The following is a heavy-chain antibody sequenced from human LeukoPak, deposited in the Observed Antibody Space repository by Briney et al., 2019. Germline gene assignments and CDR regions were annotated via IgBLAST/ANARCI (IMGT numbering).Heavy chain of an antibody. J-gene: IGHJ3*02. Sequence: ETLSLTCTVSGGSISSSSAYWGWIRQPPGKGLEWVSIIYSGGSTSYADSVKGRFTISRDNSKNTLYLQMNSLRAEDTAVYYCARGGAYSSGWPGTFDIWGQGTMVTVSS. V-gene: IGHV3-53*01. D-gene: IGHD6-19*01. CDR2: IYSGGST. CDR1: GGSISSSSAY. CDR3: ARGGAYSSGWPGTFDI.